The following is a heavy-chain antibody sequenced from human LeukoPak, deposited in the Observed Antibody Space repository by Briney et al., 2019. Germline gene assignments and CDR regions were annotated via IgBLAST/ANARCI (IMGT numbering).Heavy chain of an antibody. CDR2: IKSKTDGGTA. CDR3: ARDVNWGNLDY. J-gene: IGHJ4*02. CDR1: GFTFSSYA. V-gene: IGHV3-15*01. D-gene: IGHD3-16*01. Sequence: PGRSLRLSCAASGFTFSSYAMHWVRQAPGKGLEWVGRIKSKTDGGTADYVAAVEGRFTISRDDSKNTLYLQMNSLRVEDTAVYYCARDVNWGNLDYWGQGTLVTVSS.